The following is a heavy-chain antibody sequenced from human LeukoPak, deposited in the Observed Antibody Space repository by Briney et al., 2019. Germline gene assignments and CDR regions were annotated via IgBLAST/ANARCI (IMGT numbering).Heavy chain of an antibody. Sequence: KASETLCLTCTVSGGSISSSSYFWGWIRQPPGKGLEWIGSIYYSGSTYYNPSLKSRVTISVDTSKNQFSLKLSSVTAADTAVYYCARGEHYSNYPLSYWGQGAQVTVSS. D-gene: IGHD4-11*01. CDR2: IYYSGST. CDR1: GGSISSSSYF. J-gene: IGHJ4*02. V-gene: IGHV4-39*07. CDR3: ARGEHYSNYPLSY.